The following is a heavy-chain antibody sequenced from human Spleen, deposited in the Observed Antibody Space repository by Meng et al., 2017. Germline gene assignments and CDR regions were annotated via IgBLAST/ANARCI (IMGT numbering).Heavy chain of an antibody. D-gene: IGHD3-22*01. Sequence: SVKVSCKASGYTFTGYYMHWVRQAPGQGLEWMGRIIPILGIANYAQKFQGRVTITADKSTSTAYMELSSLRSEDTAVYYCARVYYYDSSGSYTFDIWGQGTMVTVSS. J-gene: IGHJ3*02. V-gene: IGHV1-69*04. CDR3: ARVYYYDSSGSYTFDI. CDR2: IIPILGIA. CDR1: GYTFTGYY.